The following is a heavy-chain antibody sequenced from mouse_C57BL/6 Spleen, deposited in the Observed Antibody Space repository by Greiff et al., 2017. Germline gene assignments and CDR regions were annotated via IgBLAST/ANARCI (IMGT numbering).Heavy chain of an antibody. V-gene: IGHV1-81*01. CDR3: ARPITTVVATDYFDY. CDR2: IYPRSGNT. Sequence: QVQLKQSGAELARPGASVKLSCKASGYTFTSYGISWVKQRTGQGLEWIGEIYPRSGNTYYNEKFKGKATLTADKSSSTAYMELRSLTSEDSAVYVCARPITTVVATDYFDYWGQGTTLTVSS. D-gene: IGHD1-1*01. J-gene: IGHJ2*01. CDR1: GYTFTSYG.